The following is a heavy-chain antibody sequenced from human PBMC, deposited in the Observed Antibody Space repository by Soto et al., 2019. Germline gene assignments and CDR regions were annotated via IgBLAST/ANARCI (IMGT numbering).Heavy chain of an antibody. J-gene: IGHJ6*02. CDR1: GFLFSSYS. D-gene: IGHD2-21*01. CDR2: ITTSLDYT. CDR3: ALGQSGDFHYYGMDV. Sequence: GGSLRLSCTVSGFLFSSYSMNWVRQAPGKGLEWVSSITTSLDYTYYADSVKGRFTISRDSAQKSLFLQMSSLRAEDTAVYYCALGQSGDFHYYGMDVSGQGTTVTGSS. V-gene: IGHV3-21*01.